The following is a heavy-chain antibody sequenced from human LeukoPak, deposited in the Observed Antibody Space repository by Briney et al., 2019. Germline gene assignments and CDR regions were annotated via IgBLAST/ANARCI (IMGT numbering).Heavy chain of an antibody. V-gene: IGHV4-59*08. CDR2: IYYSGST. J-gene: IGHJ4*02. Sequence: PSETLSHTCTVSGGSISNYYWSWIRQPPGKGLEWIGYIYYSGSTDYNPSLKSRVTISVDTSENHFSLMLTFVTAADTAVYYCARSPSRDGYNNLILFENWGQGTLVTVSS. CDR3: ARSPSRDGYNNLILFEN. D-gene: IGHD5-24*01. CDR1: GGSISNYY.